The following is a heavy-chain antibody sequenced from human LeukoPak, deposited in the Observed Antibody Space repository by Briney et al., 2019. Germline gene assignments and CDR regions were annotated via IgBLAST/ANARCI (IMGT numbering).Heavy chain of an antibody. D-gene: IGHD3-22*01. J-gene: IGHJ3*02. CDR2: ISSSGSTI. V-gene: IGHV3-11*04. CDR1: GFTFSDYY. Sequence: AGGSLRLSCAASGFTFSDYYMSWIRQAPGKGLEGVSYISSSGSTIYYADSVKGRFTISRDNAKNSLYLQMNSLRAEDTAVYYCARGSYYYDSSAYPSLRAGDAFDIWGQGTMVTVSS. CDR3: ARGSYYYDSSAYPSLRAGDAFDI.